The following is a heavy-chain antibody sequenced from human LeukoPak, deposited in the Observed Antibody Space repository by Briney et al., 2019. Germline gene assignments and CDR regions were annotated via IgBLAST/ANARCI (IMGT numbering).Heavy chain of an antibody. Sequence: GGSLRLSCAASGFTFSSYEMNWVRQAPGKGLEWVSYISSSGSTIHYADSVKGRFTISRDNAKNSLYLQMNSLRAEDTAAYYCARGDTAMVPDYWGQGTLVTVSS. CDR2: ISSSGSTI. J-gene: IGHJ4*02. D-gene: IGHD5-18*01. V-gene: IGHV3-48*03. CDR1: GFTFSSYE. CDR3: ARGDTAMVPDY.